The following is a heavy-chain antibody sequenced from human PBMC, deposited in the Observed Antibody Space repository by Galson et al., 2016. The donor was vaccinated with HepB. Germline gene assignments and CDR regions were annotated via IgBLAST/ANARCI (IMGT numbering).Heavy chain of an antibody. Sequence: SLRLSCATSGLSLGDYAISWFRQAPGKGLEWLGFIRMKVYGVTTEYAPSVKGRFIISRDESKKIFYLQMNSMKTEDSAVYYCSRESSVFVKWFDPWGQGTLVTVSS. D-gene: IGHD5/OR15-5a*01. CDR1: GLSLGDYA. V-gene: IGHV3-49*03. CDR2: IRMKVYGVTT. J-gene: IGHJ5*02. CDR3: SRESSVFVKWFDP.